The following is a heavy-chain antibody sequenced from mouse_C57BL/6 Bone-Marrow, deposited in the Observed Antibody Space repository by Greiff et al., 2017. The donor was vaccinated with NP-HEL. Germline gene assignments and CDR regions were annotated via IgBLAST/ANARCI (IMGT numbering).Heavy chain of an antibody. J-gene: IGHJ3*01. CDR1: GYTFTGYW. Sequence: VQLQESGAELMKPGASVKLSCKATGYTFTGYWIEWVKQRPGHGLEWIGEILPGSGSTNYIEKFKGKATFTADTSSNTAYLHLSSLTTEDYASDNGARDYYGSDYWGQGTLVTVSA. V-gene: IGHV1-9*01. CDR3: ARDYYGSDY. CDR2: ILPGSGST. D-gene: IGHD1-1*01.